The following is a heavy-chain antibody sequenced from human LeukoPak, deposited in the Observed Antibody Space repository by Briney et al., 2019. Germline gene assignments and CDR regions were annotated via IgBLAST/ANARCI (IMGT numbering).Heavy chain of an antibody. CDR2: ISGSGGST. D-gene: IGHD4-17*01. CDR1: GFTFSSFA. CDR3: AKDLPDYGDYIEGY. J-gene: IGHJ4*02. V-gene: IGHV3-23*01. Sequence: GGSLRLPCAASGFTFSSFAMSWVRQAPGKGLEWVSTISGSGGSTNYADSVKGRFTFSRDNSKNTLYLQMNSLRAEDTAVYYCAKDLPDYGDYIEGYWGQGTLVTVSS.